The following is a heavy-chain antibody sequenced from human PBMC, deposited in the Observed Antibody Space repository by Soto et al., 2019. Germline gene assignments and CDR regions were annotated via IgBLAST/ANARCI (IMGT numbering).Heavy chain of an antibody. CDR2: IIPIIGVT. D-gene: IGHD3-16*01. CDR1: GDTFNSYV. V-gene: IGHV1-69*17. J-gene: IGHJ4*02. CDR3: ARESLGAKGADH. Sequence: QVQLVQSGAEVKRPGSSVKVSCESSGDTFNSYVISWVRQAPGQGLEWMGGIIPIIGVTHYAQKFQGRVTNSALSSAGTAYMELTNLGFQDTALYYCARESLGAKGADHWGQGPLVTVSS.